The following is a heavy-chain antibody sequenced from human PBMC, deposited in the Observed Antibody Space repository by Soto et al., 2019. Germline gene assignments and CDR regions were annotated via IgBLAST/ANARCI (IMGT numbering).Heavy chain of an antibody. CDR1: GYSFTSYW. CDR3: ACQAGGPYYYYMDV. V-gene: IGHV5-51*01. D-gene: IGHD1-26*01. J-gene: IGHJ6*03. CDR2: IYPGVSDT. Sequence: GESLKISCKGSGYSFTSYWIGWVRQMPGKGLEGMGIIYPGVSDTRYSPSFQAQVTISANKSISTDYLQCSSLKASDTAVYYGACQAGGPYYYYMDVWGKGTTVTVSS.